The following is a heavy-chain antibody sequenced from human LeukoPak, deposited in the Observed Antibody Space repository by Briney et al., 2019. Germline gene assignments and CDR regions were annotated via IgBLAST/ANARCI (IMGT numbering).Heavy chain of an antibody. CDR1: GGSISSSSYY. Sequence: SETLSLTCTVSGGSISSSSYYWGWIRQPPGKGLEWIGSIYYSGSTNYNPSLKSRVTISVDTPKNQFSLKLSSVTAADTAVYYCARGWDYYGSGTFDYWGQGTLVTVSS. J-gene: IGHJ4*02. V-gene: IGHV4-39*07. CDR2: IYYSGST. CDR3: ARGWDYYGSGTFDY. D-gene: IGHD3-10*01.